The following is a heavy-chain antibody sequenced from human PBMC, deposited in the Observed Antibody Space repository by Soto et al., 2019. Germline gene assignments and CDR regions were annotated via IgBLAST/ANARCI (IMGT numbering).Heavy chain of an antibody. Sequence: GASVKVSCKASGCTFSSYAISWVRQAPGQGLEWMGGIIPIFGTANYAQKFRGRVTITADESTSTAYMELSSLRSEDTAVYYCARGIEVGVDGYFDYWGQGTLVSVSS. CDR3: ARGIEVGVDGYFDY. D-gene: IGHD2-15*01. V-gene: IGHV1-69*13. CDR1: GCTFSSYA. J-gene: IGHJ4*02. CDR2: IIPIFGTA.